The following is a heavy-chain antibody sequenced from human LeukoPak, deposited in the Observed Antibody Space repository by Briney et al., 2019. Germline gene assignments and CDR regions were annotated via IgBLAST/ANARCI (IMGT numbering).Heavy chain of an antibody. V-gene: IGHV4-59*08. D-gene: IGHD5-18*01. CDR2: IYYSGST. CDR1: GGSISSYY. Sequence: PSETLSLTCTVSGGSISSYYWSWIRQPPGKGLEWIGYIYYSGSTNYNPSLKSRVTVSVDTSKNQFSLKLSSVTAADTAVYYCARALVDTAMVTAYYFDYWGQGTLVTVSS. CDR3: ARALVDTAMVTAYYFDY. J-gene: IGHJ4*02.